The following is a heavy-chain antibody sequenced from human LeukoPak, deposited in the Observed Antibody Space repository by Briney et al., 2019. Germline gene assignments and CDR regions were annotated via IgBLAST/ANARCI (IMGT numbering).Heavy chain of an antibody. V-gene: IGHV3-21*01. CDR1: GFTFSSYS. CDR2: ISGSSSSI. J-gene: IGHJ5*02. Sequence: GGSLRLSCAASGFTFSSYSMNWVRQAPGKGLEWVSYISGSSSSIYYADSVKGRFTISRDNAKNSLYLQMNSLRAEDAAVYYCARHSGSYYDPWGQGTLVTVSS. D-gene: IGHD3-10*01. CDR3: ARHSGSYYDP.